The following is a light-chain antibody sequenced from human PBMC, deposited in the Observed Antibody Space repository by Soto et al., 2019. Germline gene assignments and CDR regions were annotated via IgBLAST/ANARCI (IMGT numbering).Light chain of an antibody. CDR2: GAS. CDR1: QSVSSY. V-gene: IGKV3-15*01. J-gene: IGKJ5*01. CDR3: QQYNNGIT. Sequence: EIVLTRSPATLSLSPGERATLSCRASQSVSSYLAWYQQKPGQAPRLLIYGASTRATGIPARFSGSGSGTEFTLAISSLQSEDFAVYYCQQYNNGITFGQGTRLENK.